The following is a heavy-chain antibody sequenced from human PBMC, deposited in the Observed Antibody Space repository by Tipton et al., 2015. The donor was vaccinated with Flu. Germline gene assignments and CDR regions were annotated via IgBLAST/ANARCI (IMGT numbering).Heavy chain of an antibody. D-gene: IGHD6-13*01. J-gene: IGHJ4*02. V-gene: IGHV3-21*01. CDR2: ISSSSSYI. CDR1: GFTFSSYS. CDR3: ASRSSSAY. Sequence: SLRLSCAASGFTFSSYSMNWVRQAPGKGLEWVSSISSSSSYIYYADSVKGRFTISRDNAKNSLYLQMNSLRAEDAAVYYCASRSSSAYWGQGTLVTVSS.